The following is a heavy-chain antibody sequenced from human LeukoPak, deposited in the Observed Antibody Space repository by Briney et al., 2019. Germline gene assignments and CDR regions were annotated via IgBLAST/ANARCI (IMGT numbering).Heavy chain of an antibody. Sequence: PGGSLRLSCAASGFTFSSYGMHWVRQAPCKGLEWVAVISYDGSNKYYADSVKGRFTISRDNSKNTLYLQMNSLRAEDTAVYYCAKEWGFLGELSSFDYWGQGTLVTVSS. CDR2: ISYDGSNK. J-gene: IGHJ4*02. CDR1: GFTFSSYG. CDR3: AKEWGFLGELSSFDY. V-gene: IGHV3-30*18. D-gene: IGHD3-16*02.